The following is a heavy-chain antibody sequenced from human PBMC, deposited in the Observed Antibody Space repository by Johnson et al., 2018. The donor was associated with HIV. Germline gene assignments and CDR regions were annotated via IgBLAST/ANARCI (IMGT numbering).Heavy chain of an antibody. Sequence: VQLVESGGGVVQPGRSLRLSCAASGFTFSSYAMHWVRQAPGKGLEWVANIKEDGSERYYVDSVKGRFIISRDNAKNSLYLQMNSLRAEDTAVYYCARDREGGYSHGYGAFDIWGQGTMVTVSS. D-gene: IGHD5-18*01. CDR1: GFTFSSYA. V-gene: IGHV3-7*01. J-gene: IGHJ3*02. CDR3: ARDREGGYSHGYGAFDI. CDR2: IKEDGSER.